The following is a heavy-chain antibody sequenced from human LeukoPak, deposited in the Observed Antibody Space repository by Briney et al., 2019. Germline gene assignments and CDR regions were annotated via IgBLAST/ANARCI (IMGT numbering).Heavy chain of an antibody. CDR3: ARRNSGSGNFDC. CDR2: IYYSGST. Sequence: GSLRLSCAASGFTFTSYSMSWVRQPPGKGLEWIGYIYYSGSTYYNPSLKSRVTISVDTSNNRFSLKLSSVTAADTAMYYCARRNSGSGNFDCWGQGTLVTVSS. J-gene: IGHJ4*02. V-gene: IGHV4-59*08. CDR1: GFTFTSYS. D-gene: IGHD3-10*01.